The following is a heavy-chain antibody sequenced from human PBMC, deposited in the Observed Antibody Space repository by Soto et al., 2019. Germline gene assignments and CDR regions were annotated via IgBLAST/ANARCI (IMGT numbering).Heavy chain of an antibody. J-gene: IGHJ6*02. CDR2: IYSRGTA. CDR3: ATGRISRGLDV. V-gene: IGHV4-59*12. Sequence: SETLSLTCSVSGGTISSYYWSWIRQPPGKGLEWIGYIYSRGTASYNPSLKSRATILVDTSKNQFSLRLTSVTATDTAVYYCATGRISRGLDVWGQGTTVTVSS. CDR1: GGTISSYY.